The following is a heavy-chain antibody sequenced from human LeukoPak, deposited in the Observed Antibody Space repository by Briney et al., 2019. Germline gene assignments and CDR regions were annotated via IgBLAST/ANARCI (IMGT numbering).Heavy chain of an antibody. J-gene: IGHJ5*02. CDR1: GGSISSGDYY. Sequence: SQTLSLTCTVSGGSISSGDYYWSWIRQPPGKGLEWIGYIYYSGSTYYNPSLKSRVTISVDTSKNQFSLKLSSVTAAGTAVYYCARGGFLEWLLPWFDPWGQGTLVTVSS. V-gene: IGHV4-30-4*08. CDR3: ARGGFLEWLLPWFDP. CDR2: IYYSGST. D-gene: IGHD3-3*01.